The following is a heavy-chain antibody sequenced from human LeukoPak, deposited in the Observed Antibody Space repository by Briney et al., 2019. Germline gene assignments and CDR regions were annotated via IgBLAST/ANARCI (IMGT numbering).Heavy chain of an antibody. CDR3: AKYPAIVVATLWFDP. CDR2: ISGGGSNT. D-gene: IGHD3-22*01. J-gene: IGHJ5*02. CDR1: GFTFSSFA. V-gene: IGHV3-23*01. Sequence: QSGGSLRFSCAASGFTFSSFAMSWVRQAPGKGVEWVSVISGGGSNTFYTDSVEGRFTISRDNSKNTLYLQMNSLRAEDTAIYYCAKYPAIVVATLWFDPWGQGTLVTVSS.